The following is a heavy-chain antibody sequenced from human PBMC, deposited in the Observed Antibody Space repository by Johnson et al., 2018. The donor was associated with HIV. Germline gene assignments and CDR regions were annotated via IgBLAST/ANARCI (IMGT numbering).Heavy chain of an antibody. D-gene: IGHD2-21*01. V-gene: IGHV3-7*01. Sequence: MLLVESGGGLVQPGGSLRLSCAASGFTVNSNYMSWVRQAPGKGLEWVAYIRQDGGEKEYLDSVKCRFTISRDNAKNSLYLQMSSLRVEDTAVYYCASGHMWSAFWGQGTMVTVSS. CDR3: ASGHMWSAF. CDR2: IRQDGGEK. J-gene: IGHJ3*01. CDR1: GFTVNSNY.